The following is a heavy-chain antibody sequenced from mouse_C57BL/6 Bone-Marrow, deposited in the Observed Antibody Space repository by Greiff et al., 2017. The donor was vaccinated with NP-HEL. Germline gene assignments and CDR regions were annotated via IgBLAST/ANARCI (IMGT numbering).Heavy chain of an antibody. Sequence: VKLMESGAELAKPGASVKLSCKASGYTFTSYWMHWVKQRPGQGLEWIGYINPSSGYTKYNQKFKDKATLTADKSSSTAYMQLSSLTYEDSAVYYCAGHYYGSSPYWYFDVWGTGTTVTVSS. V-gene: IGHV1-7*01. CDR2: INPSSGYT. CDR1: GYTFTSYW. J-gene: IGHJ1*03. D-gene: IGHD1-1*01. CDR3: AGHYYGSSPYWYFDV.